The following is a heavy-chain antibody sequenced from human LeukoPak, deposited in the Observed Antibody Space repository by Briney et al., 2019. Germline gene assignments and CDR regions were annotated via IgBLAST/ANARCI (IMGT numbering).Heavy chain of an antibody. CDR2: IYYSGST. Sequence: PSETLSLTCTVSGGSISSYYWSWIRQPPGKGLEWIGYIYYSGSTNYNPSLKSRVTISVDTSKNQFSLKLSSVTAADTAVYYCAGRGVPPWSYYYGMDVWGQGTTVTVSS. CDR3: AGRGVPPWSYYYGMDV. D-gene: IGHD3-10*01. V-gene: IGHV4-59*12. J-gene: IGHJ6*02. CDR1: GGSISSYY.